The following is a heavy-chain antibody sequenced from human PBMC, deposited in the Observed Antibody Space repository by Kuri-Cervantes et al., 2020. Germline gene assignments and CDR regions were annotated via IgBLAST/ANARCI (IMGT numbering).Heavy chain of an antibody. D-gene: IGHD2-15*01. Sequence: SETLSLTCIVSNDSIVHNYWSWIRQHPGKGLEWIGYSYYSGSTYYNPSLKSRLTISLDTSKNQFSLKLNSLTAADTAVYYCATASPFSVVVVAATFVAFDIWGQGTMVTVSS. CDR3: ATASPFSVVVVAATFVAFDI. CDR1: NDSIVHNY. J-gene: IGHJ3*02. V-gene: IGHV4-59*06. CDR2: SYYSGST.